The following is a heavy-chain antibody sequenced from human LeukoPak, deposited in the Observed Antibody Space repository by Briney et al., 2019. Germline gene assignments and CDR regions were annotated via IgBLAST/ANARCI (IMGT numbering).Heavy chain of an antibody. CDR3: ASDTGYSSSKTGDY. Sequence: ASVKVSCKASGYTFTGYYMHWVRQAPGQGLEWMGRINPNSGGTNYAQKFQGRVTMTRDTSMSTAYMELSRLRSDDTAVYYCASDTGYSSSKTGDYWGQGTLVTVSS. V-gene: IGHV1-2*06. CDR2: INPNSGGT. D-gene: IGHD6-13*01. CDR1: GYTFTGYY. J-gene: IGHJ4*02.